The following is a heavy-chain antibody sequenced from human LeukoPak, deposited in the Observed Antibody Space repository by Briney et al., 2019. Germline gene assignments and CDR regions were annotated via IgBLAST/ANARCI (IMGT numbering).Heavy chain of an antibody. CDR3: ARGRSSMVRGYYYYYMDV. V-gene: IGHV4-59*01. CDR1: GGSISSYY. J-gene: IGHJ6*03. D-gene: IGHD3-10*01. CDR2: IYYSGST. Sequence: SETLSLTCTVSGGSISSYYWSWIQQPPGEGLEWIGYIYYSGSTNYNPSLKSRVTISVDTSKNQFSLKLSSVTAADTAVYYCARGRSSMVRGYYYYYMDVWGKGTTVTISS.